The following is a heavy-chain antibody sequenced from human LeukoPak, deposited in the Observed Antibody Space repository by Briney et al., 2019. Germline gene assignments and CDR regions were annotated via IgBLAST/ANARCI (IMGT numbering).Heavy chain of an antibody. V-gene: IGHV3-9*01. D-gene: IGHD6-13*01. Sequence: GGSLRLSCAASGFVFSDSEMSWVRQAPGKGLEWVSGISWNSGSIGYADSVKGRFTISRDNAKNSLYLQMNSLRAEDTALYYCAKNRAAAGRFYYYYYGMDVWGQGTTVTVSS. CDR3: AKNRAAAGRFYYYYYGMDV. J-gene: IGHJ6*02. CDR2: ISWNSGSI. CDR1: GFVFSDSE.